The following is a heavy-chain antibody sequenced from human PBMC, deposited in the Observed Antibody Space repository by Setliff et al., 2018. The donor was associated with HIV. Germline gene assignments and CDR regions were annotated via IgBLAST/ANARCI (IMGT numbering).Heavy chain of an antibody. CDR1: GYTFINFY. CDR3: ARRVSYATSGYSLGY. J-gene: IGHJ4*02. CDR2: VNSGSGST. D-gene: IGHD5-12*01. V-gene: IGHV1-46*01. Sequence: ASVKVSCKASGYTFINFYLHWVRLAPGQELEWMGMVNSGSGSTVFAQKLQGRVTMTTDTSTNTVHLELTSLRSEDTAVYFCARRVSYATSGYSLGYWGQGTLVTVSS.